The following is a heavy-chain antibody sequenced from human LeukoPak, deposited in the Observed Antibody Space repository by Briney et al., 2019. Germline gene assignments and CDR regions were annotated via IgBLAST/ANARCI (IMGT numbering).Heavy chain of an antibody. V-gene: IGHV3-23*01. CDR3: AKDRHWLALDD. D-gene: IGHD6-19*01. J-gene: IGHJ4*02. CDR1: GFTFSSHG. Sequence: PGGSLRLSCAASGFTFSSHGMNWVRQAPGKGLEWVSGITGGGTTYYADSVKGRVTISRDNSKNTLYLQMNSLRAEDTAVYYCAKDRHWLALDDWGQGTLVTVPS. CDR2: ITGGGTT.